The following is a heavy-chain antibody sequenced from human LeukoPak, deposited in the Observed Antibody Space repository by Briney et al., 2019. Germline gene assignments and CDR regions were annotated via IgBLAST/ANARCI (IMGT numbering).Heavy chain of an antibody. V-gene: IGHV3-66*01. CDR2: IYRDGST. Sequence: GGSLRLSCAAYGFTVSSNYVSWVRQAPGKGLEWVSTIYRDGSTYYADSVKGRFTISRDNSKNTVYLQINTLRVEDTAVYYCARGGLETAVKYFFDYWGQGTLITVSS. J-gene: IGHJ4*02. D-gene: IGHD1-1*01. CDR3: ARGGLETAVKYFFDY. CDR1: GFTVSSNY.